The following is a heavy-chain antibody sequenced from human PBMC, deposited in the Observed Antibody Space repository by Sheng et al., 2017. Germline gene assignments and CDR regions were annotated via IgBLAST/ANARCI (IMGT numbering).Heavy chain of an antibody. V-gene: IGHV3-30*04. CDR3: TGYGDYFEF. CDR1: GFTFNTYA. D-gene: IGHD4-17*01. CDR2: ISYDGSNK. Sequence: QAQLVESGGGVVQPGRSLRLSCATSGFTFNTYAMHWVRQTPGKGLEWVAVISYDGSNKYYADSVKGRFTISRDNSKNTLYLQVNSLRTVDTALYYCTGYGDYFEFWGQGALVSVSS. J-gene: IGHJ4*02.